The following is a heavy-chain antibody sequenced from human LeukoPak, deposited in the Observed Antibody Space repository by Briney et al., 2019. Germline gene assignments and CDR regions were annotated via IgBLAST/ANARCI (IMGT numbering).Heavy chain of an antibody. CDR2: INHSGST. V-gene: IGHV4-34*01. Sequence: SETLSLTCAVYGGSFSGYYWSWIRQPPGKGLEWIGEINHSGSTNYNPSLKSRVTISVDTSKNQFSLKLSSVTAADTAVYYCARGGAPYYYDSSGYYDAFDIWGQGTMVTVSS. CDR3: ARGGAPYYYDSSGYYDAFDI. J-gene: IGHJ3*02. CDR1: GGSFSGYY. D-gene: IGHD3-22*01.